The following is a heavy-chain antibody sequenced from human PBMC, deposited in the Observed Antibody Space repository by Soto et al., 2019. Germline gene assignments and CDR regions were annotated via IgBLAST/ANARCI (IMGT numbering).Heavy chain of an antibody. V-gene: IGHV3-9*01. D-gene: IGHD6-19*01. CDR1: GFTFDYYA. Sequence: PGGSLRLSCAASGFTFDYYAMHWVRQSPGKGLEWVSGISWNSGSIGYADSVKGRFTISRDNAKNSLYLQMNSLRAEDTALYYCAKGSSGWYDWFDPWGQGTLVTVSS. J-gene: IGHJ5*02. CDR3: AKGSSGWYDWFDP. CDR2: ISWNSGSI.